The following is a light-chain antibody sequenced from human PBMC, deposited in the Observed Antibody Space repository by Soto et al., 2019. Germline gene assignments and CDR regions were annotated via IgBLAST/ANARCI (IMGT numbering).Light chain of an antibody. J-gene: IGKJ2*01. V-gene: IGKV3-15*01. CDR3: QQYNNLYT. CDR1: QIVSSN. Sequence: EIVMTQSPATLSVSPGERATLSCRASQIVSSNLAWYQQKHGQAPRLLIYGASTRATGIPARFSGSGSGTEFTLTISSLQSEAFAVYYCQQYNNLYTFGQGTKLEIK. CDR2: GAS.